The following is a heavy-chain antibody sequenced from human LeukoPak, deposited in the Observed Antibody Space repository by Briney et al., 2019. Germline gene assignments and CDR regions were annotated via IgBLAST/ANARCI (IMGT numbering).Heavy chain of an antibody. CDR1: GYTLTGYY. Sequence: ASVRVSCKASGYTLTGYYMHWVRQAPGQGLEWMGWINPHTGGTKYAQKFQGRVTMTRDTSISTACMELSRLRSDDKAVYYCARGGPYYDTIYYYMDVWGKGTTVTVSS. CDR2: INPHTGGT. V-gene: IGHV1-2*02. J-gene: IGHJ6*03. CDR3: ARGGPYYDTIYYYMDV. D-gene: IGHD3-9*01.